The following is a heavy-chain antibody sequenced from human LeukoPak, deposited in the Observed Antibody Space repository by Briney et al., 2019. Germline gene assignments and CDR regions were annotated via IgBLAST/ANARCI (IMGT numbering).Heavy chain of an antibody. CDR3: ARDYLRGYYDSSGYFVT. V-gene: IGHV1-2*06. D-gene: IGHD3-22*01. J-gene: IGHJ4*02. CDR2: INPNSGGT. Sequence: GASVKVSCKASGYTFTGYYMHWVRQAPGQGLEWMGRINPNSGGTNYAHKFQGRVTMTRDTSISTAYMELSRLRSDDTAVYYCARDYLRGYYDSSGYFVTWGQGTLVTVSS. CDR1: GYTFTGYY.